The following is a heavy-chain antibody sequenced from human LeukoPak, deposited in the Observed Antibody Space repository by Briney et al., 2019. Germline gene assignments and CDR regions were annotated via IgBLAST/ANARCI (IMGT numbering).Heavy chain of an antibody. CDR3: ARFDYGLDL. J-gene: IGHJ6*02. CDR1: GFTFTRYW. V-gene: IGHV3-7*03. CDR2: IKHDGSEK. Sequence: GGSLRLFCVASGFTFTRYWMNWVRQAPGKGLEWVANIKHDGSEKYYVDSVKGRFTISRDNDNNLVFLQLNRMRDEDTAVYYCARFDYGLDLWGQGTTVTVSS.